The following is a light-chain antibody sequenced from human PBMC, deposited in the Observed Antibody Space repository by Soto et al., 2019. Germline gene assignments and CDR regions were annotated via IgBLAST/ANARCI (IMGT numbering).Light chain of an antibody. CDR2: GPA. J-gene: IGKJ3*01. Sequence: EVVLTQSPGTLSLSPGERATLSCRASQGVTTAYLAWYQHKPGQAPRLLIYGPANRATGIPDRFSASGSGTDFTLTISRLEPEDFVAYSCQQYGASPLVTFGPGTKVDLK. CDR3: QQYGASPLVT. CDR1: QGVTTAY. V-gene: IGKV3-20*01.